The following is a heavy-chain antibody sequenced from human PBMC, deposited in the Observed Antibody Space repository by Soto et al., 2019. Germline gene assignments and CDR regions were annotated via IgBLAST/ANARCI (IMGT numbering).Heavy chain of an antibody. D-gene: IGHD4-4*01. CDR3: ARGRAIRDSKKYNWFDP. Sequence: QVQLVQSGAEVKKPGASVKVSCKASGYTFTSYDINWVRQATGQGLEWMGWMNPNSGNTGYAQKFQGRVTMTRNTSISTAYMELSSLRSEDTAVYYCARGRAIRDSKKYNWFDPWGQGTLVTVSS. J-gene: IGHJ5*02. CDR1: GYTFTSYD. CDR2: MNPNSGNT. V-gene: IGHV1-8*01.